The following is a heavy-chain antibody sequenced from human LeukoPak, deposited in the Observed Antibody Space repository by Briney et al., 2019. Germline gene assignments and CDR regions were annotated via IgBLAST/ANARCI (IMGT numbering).Heavy chain of an antibody. CDR2: IYYSGST. CDR1: GGSISSGGHY. J-gene: IGHJ5*02. D-gene: IGHD3-22*01. V-gene: IGHV4-31*03. Sequence: PSETLSLTCTVSGGSISSGGHYWSWIRQHPGKGLEWIGYIYYSGSTYYNPSLKSRVTMSVDTSKNQFSLKLSSVTAADTAVYYCARDQPTMIVVGNWFDPWGQGTLVTVSS. CDR3: ARDQPTMIVVGNWFDP.